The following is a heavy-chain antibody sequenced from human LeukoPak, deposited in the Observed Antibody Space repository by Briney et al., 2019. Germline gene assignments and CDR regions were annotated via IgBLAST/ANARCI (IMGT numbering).Heavy chain of an antibody. CDR1: GFTFSSYE. D-gene: IGHD6-13*01. Sequence: PGGSLRLSCAASGFTFSSYEMNWVRQAPGKGLEWVSYISSSGSTIYYADSVKGRFTISRDNAKNSLYLQMNSLRAEDTAVYYCARDGIAAAGTKGLAYWGQGTLVTVSS. CDR3: ARDGIAAAGTKGLAY. CDR2: ISSSGSTI. V-gene: IGHV3-48*03. J-gene: IGHJ4*02.